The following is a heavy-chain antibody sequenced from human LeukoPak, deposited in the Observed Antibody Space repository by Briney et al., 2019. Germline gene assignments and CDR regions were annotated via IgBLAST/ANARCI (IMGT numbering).Heavy chain of an antibody. CDR3: ARDLEGYCSGGTCYFDY. J-gene: IGHJ4*02. Sequence: ASVRPSSKASGYTFTGYYMHWVRQAPGQGLEWMGWINPNSGGTNYAQKFQGRVTMIRDTSISTAYMELSSLRSDDTAVYYCARDLEGYCSGGTCYFDYGGQGTLATVSS. CDR1: GYTFTGYY. V-gene: IGHV1-2*02. D-gene: IGHD2-15*01. CDR2: INPNSGGT.